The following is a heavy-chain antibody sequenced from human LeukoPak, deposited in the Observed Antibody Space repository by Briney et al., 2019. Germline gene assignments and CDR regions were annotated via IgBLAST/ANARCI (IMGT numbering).Heavy chain of an antibody. CDR1: GDSFTSYW. Sequence: GESLKISCKGSGDSFTSYWIRWVRQMPGKGLEWMGRIDPSDSYTNYSPSFQGHVTISADKSISTAYLQWSSLKASDTAMYYCARLGRENYYGSGSYPDYWGQGTLVTVSS. J-gene: IGHJ4*02. CDR2: IDPSDSYT. D-gene: IGHD3-10*01. V-gene: IGHV5-10-1*01. CDR3: ARLGRENYYGSGSYPDY.